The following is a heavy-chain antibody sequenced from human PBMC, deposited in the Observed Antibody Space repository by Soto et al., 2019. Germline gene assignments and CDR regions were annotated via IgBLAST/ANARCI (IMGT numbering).Heavy chain of an antibody. CDR1: GGSISSSSYY. J-gene: IGHJ4*02. CDR2: IYYSGST. Sequence: SETLSLTCTVSGGSISSSSYYWGWIRQPPGKGLEWIGSIYYSGSTYYNPSLKSRVTISVDTSKNQFSLKLSSVTAADTAVYYCARHARNYFDYWGQGTLVTVSS. V-gene: IGHV4-39*01. CDR3: ARHARNYFDY. D-gene: IGHD6-6*01.